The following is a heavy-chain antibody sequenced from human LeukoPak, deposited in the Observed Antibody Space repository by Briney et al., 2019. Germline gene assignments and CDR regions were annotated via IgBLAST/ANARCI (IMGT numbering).Heavy chain of an antibody. J-gene: IGHJ2*01. V-gene: IGHV1-69*13. CDR2: IIPIFGTA. Sequence: SVRVSCKASGGTFSSYAISWVRQAPGQGLEWMGGIIPIFGTANYAQKFQGRVTITADESTSTAYMELSSLRSEDTAVYYCARVVDYYDSSGYHYTSWYFDLWGRGTLVTVSS. D-gene: IGHD3-22*01. CDR1: GGTFSSYA. CDR3: ARVVDYYDSSGYHYTSWYFDL.